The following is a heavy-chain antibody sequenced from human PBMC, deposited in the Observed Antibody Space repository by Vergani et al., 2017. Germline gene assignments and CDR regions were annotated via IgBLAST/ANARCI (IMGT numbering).Heavy chain of an antibody. CDR2: IIPIFGTA. D-gene: IGHD2-15*01. CDR3: AREVVQGDYYYGMDV. Sequence: QVQLVQSGAEVKKPGASVKVSCKASGYTFTSYGISWVRQAPGQGLEWMGRIIPIFGTANYAQKFQGRVTITADESTSTAYMELSSLRSEDTAVYYCAREVVQGDYYYGMDVWGQGTTVTVSS. V-gene: IGHV1-69*13. J-gene: IGHJ6*02. CDR1: GYTFTSYG.